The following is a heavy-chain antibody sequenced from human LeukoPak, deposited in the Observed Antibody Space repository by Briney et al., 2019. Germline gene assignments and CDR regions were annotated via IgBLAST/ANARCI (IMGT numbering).Heavy chain of an antibody. CDR2: IYSGGST. V-gene: IGHV3-53*01. CDR1: GFTVSSNY. Sequence: GGSLRLSCAASGFTVSSNYMSWVRQAPGKGLEWVSVIYSGGSTYYADSVKGRFTISRDNSKNTLYLQMNSLRAEDTAVYYCASSPSIGAPTYFDYWGQGTLVTVSS. CDR3: ASSPSIGAPTYFDY. J-gene: IGHJ4*02. D-gene: IGHD3-10*01.